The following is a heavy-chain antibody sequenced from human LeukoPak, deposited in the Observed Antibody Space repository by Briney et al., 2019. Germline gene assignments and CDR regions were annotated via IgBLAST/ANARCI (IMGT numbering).Heavy chain of an antibody. CDR1: GGSISSYY. CDR2: IYTSGST. D-gene: IGHD4-17*01. V-gene: IGHV4-4*09. Sequence: SETLSLTCTVSGGSISSYYWSWIRQPPGKGLEWIGYIYTSGSTNYNPSLKSRVTISVDTSMNQFSLKQSSVTAADTGVYYCVRQGRDYCDDQGGEGTLVTVS. J-gene: IGHJ4*02. CDR3: VRQGRDYCDDQ.